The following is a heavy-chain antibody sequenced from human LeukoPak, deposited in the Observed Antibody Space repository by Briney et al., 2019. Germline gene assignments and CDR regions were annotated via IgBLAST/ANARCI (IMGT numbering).Heavy chain of an antibody. V-gene: IGHV1-69*04. D-gene: IGHD1-26*01. Sequence: VASVKVSCKASGGTFSSYAISWVRQAPGQGLEWMGRIIPILGIANYAQKFQGRVTITADKSTSTAYMELSSLRSEDTAVYYCARLPRGGSYLTDAFDIWGQGTMVTVSS. CDR1: GGTFSSYA. CDR3: ARLPRGGSYLTDAFDI. CDR2: IIPILGIA. J-gene: IGHJ3*02.